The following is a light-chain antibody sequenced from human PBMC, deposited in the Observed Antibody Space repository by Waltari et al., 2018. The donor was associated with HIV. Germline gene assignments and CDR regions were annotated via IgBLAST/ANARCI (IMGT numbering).Light chain of an antibody. V-gene: IGLV2-23*01. Sequence: QSALTQPASVSGSPGQWITISCTGTSSDIETNRLVSWYQLRPGKAPQLIIFEANKRPSGVSDRFSGSRSGNTASLTISGLQTDDEADYYCSSSGGSANYVIFGGGTKLTVL. CDR1: SSDIETNRL. CDR2: EAN. J-gene: IGLJ2*01. CDR3: SSSGGSANYVI.